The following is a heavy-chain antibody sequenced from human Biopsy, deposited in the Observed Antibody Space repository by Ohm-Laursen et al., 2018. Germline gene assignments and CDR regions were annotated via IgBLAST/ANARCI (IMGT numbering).Heavy chain of an antibody. CDR3: AKTFHGSSFLYDY. J-gene: IGHJ4*02. Sequence: SLRLSCAASGFTFSSYGMSWVRQAPGKGLEWVSVLSGSGGTTYYADSVKGRFTISRDNSKNTLYLQMNSLTAEDTAVYYCAKTFHGSSFLYDYWGQETLVTVSS. V-gene: IGHV3-23*01. CDR2: LSGSGGTT. CDR1: GFTFSSYG. D-gene: IGHD2-15*01.